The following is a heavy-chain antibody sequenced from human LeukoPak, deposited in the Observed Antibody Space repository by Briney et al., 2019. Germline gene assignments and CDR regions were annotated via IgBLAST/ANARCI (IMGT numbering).Heavy chain of an antibody. J-gene: IGHJ4*02. CDR3: ARGRGGDYFDY. V-gene: IGHV1-2*04. CDR2: INPNSGGT. CDR1: GYTFTGYY. D-gene: IGHD2-15*01. Sequence: ASVKVSCKASGYTFTGYYMHWVRQAPGQGLEWMGWINPNSGGTSYAQKFQGWVTMTRDTSISTAYMELSRLRSDDTAVYYCARGRGGDYFDYWGQGTLVTVSS.